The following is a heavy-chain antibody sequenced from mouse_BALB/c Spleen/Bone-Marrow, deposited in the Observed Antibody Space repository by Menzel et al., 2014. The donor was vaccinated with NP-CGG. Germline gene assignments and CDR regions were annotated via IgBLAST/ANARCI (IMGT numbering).Heavy chain of an antibody. CDR2: IDTANGNT. CDR3: ARYGNGLMDY. CDR1: GFNIKDTY. Sequence: EVHLVESGAEPVKPGASVKLSCTASGFNIKDTYMHWVKQRPEQGLEWIGRIDTANGNTKYDPKFQGKATITADTSSNTAYLQLSSLTSEDTAVYYCARYGNGLMDYWGQGTSVTVSS. J-gene: IGHJ4*01. V-gene: IGHV14-3*02. D-gene: IGHD2-1*01.